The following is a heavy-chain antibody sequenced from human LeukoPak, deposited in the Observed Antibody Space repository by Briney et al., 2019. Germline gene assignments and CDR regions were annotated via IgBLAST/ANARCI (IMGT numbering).Heavy chain of an antibody. Sequence: PSETLSLTCTVSGGSISSSSYYWGWIRQPPGKGLEWIGSIYYSGSTYYNPSLKSRVTISVDTSKNQFSLKLSSVTAADTAVYYCARDLLEGGIDVGPPRSAYWGQGTLVTVSS. J-gene: IGHJ4*02. D-gene: IGHD1-26*01. CDR2: IYYSGST. V-gene: IGHV4-39*07. CDR1: GGSISSSSYY. CDR3: ARDLLEGGIDVGPPRSAY.